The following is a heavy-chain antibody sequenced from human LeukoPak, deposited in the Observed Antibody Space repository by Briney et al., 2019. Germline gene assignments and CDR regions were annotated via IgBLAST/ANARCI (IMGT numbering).Heavy chain of an antibody. CDR1: GGSISSSSYY. J-gene: IGHJ4*02. Sequence: SETLSPTCTVSGGSISSSSYYWGWVRQPPGKGLEWIGSIYYSGNTYYNPSLKSRVTISVDTSKNQFSLKLSSVTAADTAVYYCANVGATYYNILTGPFDYWGQGTLVTVSS. V-gene: IGHV4-39*07. D-gene: IGHD3-9*01. CDR2: IYYSGNT. CDR3: ANVGATYYNILTGPFDY.